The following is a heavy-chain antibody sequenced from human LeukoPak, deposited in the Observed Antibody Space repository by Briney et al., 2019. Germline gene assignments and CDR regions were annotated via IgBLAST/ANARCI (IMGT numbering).Heavy chain of an antibody. V-gene: IGHV3-73*01. CDR2: IRSKANSYAT. J-gene: IGHJ6*03. CDR3: TRLGLSYYMDV. CDR1: GFTFSGSA. Sequence: PGGSLRLSCAAPGFTFSGSAMHWVRQASGKGLEWVGRIRSKANSYATAYAASVKGRFTISRDDSKNTAYLQVNSLKTEDTAVYYCTRLGLSYYMDVWGKGTTVTVSS.